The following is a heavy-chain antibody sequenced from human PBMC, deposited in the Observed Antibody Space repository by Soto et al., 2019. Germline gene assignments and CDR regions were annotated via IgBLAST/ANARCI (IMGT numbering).Heavy chain of an antibody. D-gene: IGHD5-12*01. V-gene: IGHV4-59*08. CDR2: IYYSGST. Sequence: SETLSLTCTVSGGSISSYYWSWIRQPPGKGLEWIGYIYYSGSTNYNPSLKSRVTISVDTSKNQFSLKLSSVTAADTAVYYCARQWPGDYYYYMDVWGKGTTVTVSS. CDR1: GGSISSYY. CDR3: ARQWPGDYYYYMDV. J-gene: IGHJ6*03.